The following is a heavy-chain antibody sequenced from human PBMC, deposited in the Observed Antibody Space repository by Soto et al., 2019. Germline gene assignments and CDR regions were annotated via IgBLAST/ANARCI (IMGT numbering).Heavy chain of an antibody. Sequence: QVQLVQSGAEVKQPGASVKVSCKASGYNFTGFHIHWVRQAPGQGLEGMGWINPNGGGRNYAQKFQGWVTMTRDTSISTAYMELSRLKSDDTAVYYCARGSVGPTTDFDYWGQGTLVTVSS. J-gene: IGHJ4*02. V-gene: IGHV1-2*04. CDR3: ARGSVGPTTDFDY. D-gene: IGHD1-26*01. CDR2: INPNGGGR. CDR1: GYNFTGFH.